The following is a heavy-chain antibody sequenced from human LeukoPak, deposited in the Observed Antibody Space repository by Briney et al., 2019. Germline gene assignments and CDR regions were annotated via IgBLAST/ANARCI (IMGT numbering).Heavy chain of an antibody. CDR2: IIPIFGTA. V-gene: IGHV1-69*13. D-gene: IGHD3-22*01. CDR1: GGTFSSYA. J-gene: IGHJ3*02. Sequence: SVKVSCKASGGTFSSYAISWVRQAPGQGLEWMGVIIPIFGTANYAQKFQGRVTITADESTSTGYMELSSQRSEDTAVYYCARVRGGDYYDSSGPGAFDIWGQGTMVTVSS. CDR3: ARVRGGDYYDSSGPGAFDI.